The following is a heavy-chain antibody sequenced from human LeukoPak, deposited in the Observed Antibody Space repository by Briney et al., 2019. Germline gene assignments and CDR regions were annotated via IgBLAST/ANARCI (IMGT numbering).Heavy chain of an antibody. CDR3: RHSGYESGLDY. J-gene: IGHJ4*02. V-gene: IGHV4-39*07. D-gene: IGHD5-12*01. CDR2: ISYSGSTY. CDR1: GGSISSSGYY. Sequence: SETLSLTCTVSGGSISSSGYYWGWIRQPPGMGLEWIGSISYSGSTYYYNPSLKSRVTISVDTSKNQFSLKLNSVTAADTAVYYCRHSGYESGLDYWGQGTLVTVSS.